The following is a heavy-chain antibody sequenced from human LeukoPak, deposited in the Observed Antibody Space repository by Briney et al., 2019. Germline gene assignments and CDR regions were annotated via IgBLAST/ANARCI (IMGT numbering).Heavy chain of an antibody. Sequence: SETLSLTCTVSGGSISSYYWSWIRQPAGKGLEWIGLMYTSGSTNYNPSLKSRVTMSLDTSKNQFSLKLSSVTAADTAVYYCARVGDYALKDWGQGTLATVSP. V-gene: IGHV4-4*07. D-gene: IGHD3-16*01. CDR3: ARVGDYALKD. CDR2: MYTSGST. J-gene: IGHJ4*02. CDR1: GGSISSYY.